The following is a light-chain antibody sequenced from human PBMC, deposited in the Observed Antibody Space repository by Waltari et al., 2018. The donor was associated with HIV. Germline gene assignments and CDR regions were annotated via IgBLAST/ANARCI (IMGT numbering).Light chain of an antibody. CDR2: ENN. CDR1: SSNIGRYY. J-gene: IGLJ3*02. V-gene: IGLV1-51*01. CDR3: GTWDRSLSTWL. Sequence: QSVLTQPPSVSAAPGQRVAISCSGSSSNIGRYYVSWYDKLTKTAPKLVIYENNKRPSGIPDRFSGPKSGTSATLGITGLQTGDEAHYYCGTWDRSLSTWLFGGGTKLNVL.